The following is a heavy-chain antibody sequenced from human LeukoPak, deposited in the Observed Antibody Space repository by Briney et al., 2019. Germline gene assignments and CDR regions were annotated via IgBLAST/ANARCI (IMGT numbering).Heavy chain of an antibody. V-gene: IGHV1-69*06. CDR3: ARAHYDILTGYYPFDY. D-gene: IGHD3-9*01. CDR2: IIPIFGTA. J-gene: IGHJ4*01. CDR1: GGTFSSYA. Sequence: SVKVSCKASGGTFSSYAISWVRQAPGQGLEWTGGIIPIFGTANYAQKFQGRVTITADKSTSTAYMELSSLRSEDTAVYYCARAHYDILTGYYPFDYWGQEPWSPSPQ.